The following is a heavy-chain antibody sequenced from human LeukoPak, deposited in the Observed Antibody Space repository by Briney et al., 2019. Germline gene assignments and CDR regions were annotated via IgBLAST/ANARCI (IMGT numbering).Heavy chain of an antibody. Sequence: ASVKVSCKASGYTFTSYGFSWVRQAPGQGLEWMGWISAYNGNTNYAQKLQGRVTMTTDTSTSTAYMELRSLRSDDTAVYYCARASHDYSNYDAYYYMDVWGKGTTVTVSS. CDR2: ISAYNGNT. CDR1: GYTFTSYG. CDR3: ARASHDYSNYDAYYYMDV. D-gene: IGHD4-11*01. V-gene: IGHV1-18*01. J-gene: IGHJ6*03.